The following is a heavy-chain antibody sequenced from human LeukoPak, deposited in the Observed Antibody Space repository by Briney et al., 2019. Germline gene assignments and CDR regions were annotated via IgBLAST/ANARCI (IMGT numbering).Heavy chain of an antibody. CDR1: GFTFSSYW. V-gene: IGHV3-7*01. CDR2: IKQDGSEK. J-gene: IGHJ6*03. Sequence: PGGSLRLSCAASGFTFSSYWMSWVRQAPGKGLEWVANIKQDGSEKYYVDSVKGRFTISRDNAKNSLYLQMNSLRAEDTAVYYCARKKDDYYYYYCMDVWGKGTTVTVSS. CDR3: ARKKDDYYYYYCMDV.